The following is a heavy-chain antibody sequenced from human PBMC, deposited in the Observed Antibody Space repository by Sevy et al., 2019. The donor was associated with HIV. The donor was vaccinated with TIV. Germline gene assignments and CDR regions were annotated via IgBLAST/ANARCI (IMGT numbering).Heavy chain of an antibody. CDR2: INHSGST. CDR3: ARAALEQQLVYYYYYGMDV. D-gene: IGHD6-13*01. CDR1: GGSFSGYC. V-gene: IGHV4-34*01. Sequence: SETLSLTCAVYGGSFSGYCWSWIRQPPGKGLEWIGVINHSGSTNYNPSLKSRVTISVDTSKNQFSLKLSSVTAADTAVYYCARAALEQQLVYYYYYGMDVWGQGTTVTVSS. J-gene: IGHJ6*02.